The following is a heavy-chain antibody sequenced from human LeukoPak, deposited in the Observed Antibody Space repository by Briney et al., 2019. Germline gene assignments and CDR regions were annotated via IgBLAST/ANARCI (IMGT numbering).Heavy chain of an antibody. CDR3: ARGALTIFGVVIIRPYNRFDP. D-gene: IGHD3-3*01. Sequence: SEALSLTCAVYGGSFSGYYWSWIRQPPGEGLEWIGEINHSGSTNYNPSLKSRVTISVDTSKNQFSLKLSSVTAADTAVYYCARGALTIFGVVIIRPYNRFDPWGQGTLVTVSS. CDR1: GGSFSGYY. V-gene: IGHV4-34*01. J-gene: IGHJ5*02. CDR2: INHSGST.